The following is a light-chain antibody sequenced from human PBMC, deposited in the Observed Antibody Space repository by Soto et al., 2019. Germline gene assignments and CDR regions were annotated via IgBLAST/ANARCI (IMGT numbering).Light chain of an antibody. V-gene: IGKV3-20*01. CDR2: GAS. CDR3: QQYGSSPWT. J-gene: IGKJ1*01. Sequence: EIVLTQSPGTLSSSPGERATLSCRASQSVSSSYLAWYQQKPGQAPRLLIYGASSRATGIPDRFSGSGPGTDFTLTISRLEPEDFAVYYCQQYGSSPWTFGQGTKVDIK. CDR1: QSVSSSY.